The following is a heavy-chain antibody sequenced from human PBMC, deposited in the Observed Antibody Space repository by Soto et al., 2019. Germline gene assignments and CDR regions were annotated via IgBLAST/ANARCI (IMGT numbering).Heavy chain of an antibody. V-gene: IGHV1-69*01. J-gene: IGHJ4*02. CDR3: ARVGGVGAPPGADY. CDR2: VIPVLGQA. D-gene: IGHD1-26*01. Sequence: QVQLVQSGAEVKRPGSSVKVSCKASGGIFSTYAISWLRQAPGQGLEWMGAVIPVLGQAYYAQDLQDRVTITADESTRTAYMELSSLTSKDTAVYFCARVGGVGAPPGADYWGQGTLVTVSS. CDR1: GGIFSTYA.